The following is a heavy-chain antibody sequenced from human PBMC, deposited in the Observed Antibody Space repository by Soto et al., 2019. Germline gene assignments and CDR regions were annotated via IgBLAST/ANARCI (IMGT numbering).Heavy chain of an antibody. D-gene: IGHD3-16*01. V-gene: IGHV3-74*01. CDR2: ISSYGSDT. Sequence: EVQLVESGGGLVLPGGSLRLSCAASGFTFSRYWMHWVRQAPGKGLVWVSRISSYGSDTHYADSVKGRFTISRDNAKYTLYLQMNSLRADDTAVYYCASNYAYAEGYYWYGIDVWGQGTTVTVSS. J-gene: IGHJ6*02. CDR3: ASNYAYAEGYYWYGIDV. CDR1: GFTFSRYW.